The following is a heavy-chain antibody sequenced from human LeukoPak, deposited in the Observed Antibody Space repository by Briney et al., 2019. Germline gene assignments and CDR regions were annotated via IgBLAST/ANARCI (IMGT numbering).Heavy chain of an antibody. V-gene: IGHV4-31*03. J-gene: IGHJ3*02. CDR2: IYYSGST. Sequence: SETLSLTCTVSGGSISSGGYYWSWIRQHPGKGLEWIGHIYYSGSTYYNPSLKSRVTISVDTSKNQFSLKLSSVTAADTAVYYCARDSVVPAPGATVSAFDIWGQGTMVTVSS. CDR3: ARDSVVPAPGATVSAFDI. CDR1: GGSISSGGYY. D-gene: IGHD2-2*01.